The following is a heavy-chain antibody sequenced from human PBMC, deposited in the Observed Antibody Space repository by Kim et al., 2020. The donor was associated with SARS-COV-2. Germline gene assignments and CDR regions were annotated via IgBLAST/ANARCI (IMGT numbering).Heavy chain of an antibody. CDR2: IWYDGGKK. D-gene: IGHD3-22*01. Sequence: GGSLRLSCAASGFTFSSYGMHWVRQAPGKGLEWVAVIWYDGGKKYYADSVKGRFTISRDNSKHTLYLQLNSLRAEDTAVYYCARGYYDSCGYYPWGQGTLVTVAS. V-gene: IGHV3-33*01. J-gene: IGHJ4*02. CDR1: GFTFSSYG. CDR3: ARGYYDSCGYYP.